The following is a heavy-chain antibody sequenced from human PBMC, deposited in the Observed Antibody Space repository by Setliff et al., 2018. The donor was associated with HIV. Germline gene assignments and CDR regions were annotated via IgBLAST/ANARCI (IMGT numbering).Heavy chain of an antibody. Sequence: PSETLSLTCSVSGYSISSGYYWGWIRQPPGKGLEWIGSIYQTGSTNYNPSLKSRVTVSLDMSNNQFSLKVTSMTAADTAVYYCGGQAWDRQSSGYFVDYWGQGTLVTVSS. CDR1: GYSISSGYY. CDR3: GGQAWDRQSSGYFVDY. J-gene: IGHJ4*02. V-gene: IGHV4-38-2*02. CDR2: IYQTGST. D-gene: IGHD6-19*01.